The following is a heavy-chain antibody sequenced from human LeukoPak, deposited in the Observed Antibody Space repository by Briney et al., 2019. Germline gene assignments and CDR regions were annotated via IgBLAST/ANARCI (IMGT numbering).Heavy chain of an antibody. CDR1: GYTFTSYY. CDR3: ARDPPGYSSSWPDYYYYGMDV. D-gene: IGHD6-13*01. Sequence: ASVKVSCKASGYTFTSYYMHWVRQAPGQGLEWMGIINPSGGSTSYAQKFQGRVTMTRDTSTSTVYMELSSLRSEDTAVYYCARDPPGYSSSWPDYYYYGMDVWGQGTTVTVSS. CDR2: INPSGGST. V-gene: IGHV1-46*01. J-gene: IGHJ6*02.